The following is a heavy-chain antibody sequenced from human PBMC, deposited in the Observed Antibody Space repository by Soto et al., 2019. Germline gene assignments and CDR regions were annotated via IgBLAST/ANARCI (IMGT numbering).Heavy chain of an antibody. Sequence: QVQLVESGGGVVQPGRSLRLSCAASGFTFSSYAMHWVRQAPGKGLEWVAVISYDGSNKYYADSVKGRFTISRDNSKNSLYRQMNSLRAEDTAVYYCARDGTTAEYFQHLGQGTLVTVSS. J-gene: IGHJ1*01. D-gene: IGHD1-1*01. V-gene: IGHV3-30-3*01. CDR1: GFTFSSYA. CDR2: ISYDGSNK. CDR3: ARDGTTAEYFQH.